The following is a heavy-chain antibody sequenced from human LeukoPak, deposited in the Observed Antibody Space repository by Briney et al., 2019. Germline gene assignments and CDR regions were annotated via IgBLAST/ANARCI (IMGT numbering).Heavy chain of an antibody. D-gene: IGHD2-15*01. CDR3: ASVPLGYCSGGSCHNYY. Sequence: ASVKVSCKASGYTFTGYYMHWVRQAPGQGLEWMGWINPNSGGTNYAQKFQGRVTMTRDASISTAYMELSRLRSDDTAVYYCASVPLGYCSGGSCHNYYWGQGTLVTVSS. V-gene: IGHV1-2*02. CDR2: INPNSGGT. J-gene: IGHJ4*02. CDR1: GYTFTGYY.